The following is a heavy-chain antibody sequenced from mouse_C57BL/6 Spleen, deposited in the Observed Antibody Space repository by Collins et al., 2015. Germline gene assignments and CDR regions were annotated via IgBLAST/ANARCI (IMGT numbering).Heavy chain of an antibody. V-gene: IGHV14-4*01. CDR1: GFNIKDDY. D-gene: IGHD4-1*01. Sequence: EVQLQQSGAELVRPGASVKLSCTASGFNIKDDYMHWVKQRPEQGLEWIGWIDPENGDTEYASKFQGKATITADTSSNTAYLQLSSLTSEDTAVYYCIELGARFAYWGQGTLVTVSA. J-gene: IGHJ3*01. CDR3: IELGARFAY. CDR2: IDPENGDT.